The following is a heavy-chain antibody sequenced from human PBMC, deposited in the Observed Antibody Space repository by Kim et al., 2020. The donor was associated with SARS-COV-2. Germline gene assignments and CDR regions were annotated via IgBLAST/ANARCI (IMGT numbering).Heavy chain of an antibody. CDR2: INSDGSST. Sequence: GGSLRLSCAASGFTFSSYWMHWVRQAPGKGLVWVSRINSDGSSTSYADSVKGRFTISRDNAKNTLYLQMNSLRAEDTAVYYCARGVVRGVIPYYFDYWGQGTLVTVSS. J-gene: IGHJ4*02. CDR3: ARGVVRGVIPYYFDY. CDR1: GFTFSSYW. D-gene: IGHD3-10*01. V-gene: IGHV3-74*01.